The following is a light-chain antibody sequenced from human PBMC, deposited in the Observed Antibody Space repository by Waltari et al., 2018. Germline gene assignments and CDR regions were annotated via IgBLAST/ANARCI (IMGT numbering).Light chain of an antibody. Sequence: IQLTQSPSSLSASVGDRVTITCRASQDISSYLTWYQQKPGKAPNLLIYAASTLQSGVPSRFSCSGSGTDFTLTISSLQPEDFATYYCQQLKSYPLTFGQGTRLEIK. J-gene: IGKJ5*01. CDR3: QQLKSYPLT. V-gene: IGKV1-9*01. CDR2: AAS. CDR1: QDISSY.